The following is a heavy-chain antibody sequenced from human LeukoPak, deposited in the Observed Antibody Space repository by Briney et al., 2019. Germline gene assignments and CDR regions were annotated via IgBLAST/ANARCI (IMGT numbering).Heavy chain of an antibody. CDR1: GFIFSSYG. J-gene: IGHJ4*02. V-gene: IGHV3-33*06. CDR3: AKEMMELRVIDY. D-gene: IGHD1-7*01. Sequence: PGGSLRLSCAASGFIFSSYGMHWVRQAPGKGLEWLAVIWYDGTRMYYSDSVKGRFTISRDNSKNTLYLQMSSLRVEDTAVYYCAKEMMELRVIDYWGQGTLVTVSS. CDR2: IWYDGTRM.